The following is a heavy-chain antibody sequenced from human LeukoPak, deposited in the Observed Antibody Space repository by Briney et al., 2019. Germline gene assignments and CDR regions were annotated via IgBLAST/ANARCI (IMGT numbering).Heavy chain of an antibody. Sequence: NPGGSLRLSCAASGFTFSTYDMHWVRQVSGKGLEWVSSIGTIGDTFYPGSVKGRFTISRENAKNSLYLQMNGLRAGDTAVYYCARDTVIGNAPVPGYMDVWGKGTTVTV. CDR3: ARDTVIGNAPVPGYMDV. D-gene: IGHD2-21*01. CDR1: GFTFSTYD. J-gene: IGHJ6*03. V-gene: IGHV3-13*01. CDR2: IGTIGDT.